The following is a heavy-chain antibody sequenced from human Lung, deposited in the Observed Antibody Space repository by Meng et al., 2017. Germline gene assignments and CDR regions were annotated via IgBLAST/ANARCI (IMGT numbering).Heavy chain of an antibody. V-gene: IGHV4-34*01. D-gene: IGHD1/OR15-1a*01. J-gene: IGHJ2*01. CDR3: ARPKQANWYFDL. Sequence: QVQLQQWGAGLLKPSETLSLTCVVSGGSFSDYYWSWIRQPPGKGLEWIGEINHSGSTNYNPSLKSRVTISVDTSKNQFSLKLSSVTAADTAVYYCARPKQANWYFDLWGRGTLVTVSS. CDR1: GGSFSDYY. CDR2: INHSGST.